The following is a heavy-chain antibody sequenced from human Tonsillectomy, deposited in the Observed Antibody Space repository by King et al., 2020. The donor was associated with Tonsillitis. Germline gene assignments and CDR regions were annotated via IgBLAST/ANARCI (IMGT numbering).Heavy chain of an antibody. V-gene: IGHV4-31*03. D-gene: IGHD3-10*01. Sequence: VQLQESGPGLVKPSQTLSLTCTVSGGSISSGGYYWSWIRQHPGKGLEWIGYIYHSGSTYYNLYLKSRVTISVDTSKNQFSLKLSSVTAADTAVYYCARVYYYGSGSYLYHFDYWGQGTLVTVSS. CDR1: GGSISSGGYY. CDR3: ARVYYYGSGSYLYHFDY. J-gene: IGHJ4*02. CDR2: IYHSGST.